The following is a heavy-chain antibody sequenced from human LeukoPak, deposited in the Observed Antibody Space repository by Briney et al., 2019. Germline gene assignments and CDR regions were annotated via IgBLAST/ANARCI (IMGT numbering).Heavy chain of an antibody. J-gene: IGHJ5*02. D-gene: IGHD6-19*01. CDR1: GGSISSSSYY. V-gene: IGHV4-39*01. CDR2: IFYSGGT. CDR3: ARRGSGLDWLDP. Sequence: SETLSLTCTVSGGSISSSSYYWGWIRQPPGKGLGWIGSIFYSGGTYYSPSLKSRVTISVDTSNNQFSLKLSSVTAADTAVYYCARRGSGLDWLDPWGQGTLVTVSS.